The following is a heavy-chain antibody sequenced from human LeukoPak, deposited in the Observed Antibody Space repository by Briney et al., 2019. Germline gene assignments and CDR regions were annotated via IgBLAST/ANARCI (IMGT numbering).Heavy chain of an antibody. CDR1: GGSNSSGDYY. CDR3: ARGSGNSGWFDP. V-gene: IGHV4-30-4*08. CDR2: IYYSGST. J-gene: IGHJ5*02. Sequence: PSETLSLTCTVTGGSNSSGDYYWSWIRQPPGKGLEWIGYIYYSGSTYYNPSLKSRVTISVDTSKNQFSLKLSSVTAADTAVYYYARGSGNSGWFDPWGQGTLVTASS. D-gene: IGHD4-23*01.